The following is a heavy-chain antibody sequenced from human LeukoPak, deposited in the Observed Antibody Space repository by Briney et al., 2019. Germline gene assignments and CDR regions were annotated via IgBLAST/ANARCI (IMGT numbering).Heavy chain of an antibody. CDR2: IYYSGNT. CDR1: GGSISSYF. Sequence: SETLSLTCTVSGGSISSYFYIWVRQPPGKGLEWNGYIYYSGNTNSNPSLKSRVTISLDTSKNQFSLKLSSVTAADTAVYYCARGLKIDTADYWGQGTLVTVSS. D-gene: IGHD3-9*01. J-gene: IGHJ4*02. CDR3: ARGLKIDTADY. V-gene: IGHV4-59*01.